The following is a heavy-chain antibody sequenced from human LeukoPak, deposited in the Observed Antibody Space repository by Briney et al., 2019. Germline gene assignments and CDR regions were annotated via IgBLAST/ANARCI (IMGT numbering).Heavy chain of an antibody. D-gene: IGHD2-21*02. V-gene: IGHV4-31*03. Sequence: KPSETLSLTCTVSGGSISSGGYSWSWIRQHPGKGLEWIGYIYYSGSTYYNPSLKSRVTISVDTSKNQFSLKLSSVTAADTAVYYCARGSGDCDYWGQGTLVTVSS. J-gene: IGHJ4*02. CDR2: IYYSGST. CDR1: GGSISSGGYS. CDR3: ARGSGDCDY.